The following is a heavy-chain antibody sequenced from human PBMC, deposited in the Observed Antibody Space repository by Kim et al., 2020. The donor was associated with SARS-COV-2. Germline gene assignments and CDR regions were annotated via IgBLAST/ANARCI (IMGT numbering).Heavy chain of an antibody. Sequence: SVKVSCKASGFTFTSSAMQWVRQARGQRLEWIGWIVVGSGNTNYAQKFQERVTITRDMSTSTAYMELSSLRSEDTAVYYCAAGGSGSYYNDGAYYYYGMDVWGQGTTVTVSS. V-gene: IGHV1-58*02. J-gene: IGHJ6*02. CDR1: GFTFTSSA. CDR2: IVVGSGNT. CDR3: AAGGSGSYYNDGAYYYYGMDV. D-gene: IGHD3-10*01.